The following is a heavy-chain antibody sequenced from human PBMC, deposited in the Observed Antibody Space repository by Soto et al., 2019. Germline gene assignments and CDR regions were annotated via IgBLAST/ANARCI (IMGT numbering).Heavy chain of an antibody. D-gene: IGHD6-19*01. V-gene: IGHV3-23*01. CDR2: ISGSGGST. J-gene: IGHJ3*02. CDR3: AKDGKIAVAGGDDAFDI. Sequence: EVQLLESGGGLVQPGGSLRLSCAASGFTFSSYAMSWVRQAPGKGLEWVSAISGSGGSTYYADSVKGRFTISRDNSKNTLYLQMNSLRAEDTDVYYCAKDGKIAVAGGDDAFDIWGQGTMVTVSS. CDR1: GFTFSSYA.